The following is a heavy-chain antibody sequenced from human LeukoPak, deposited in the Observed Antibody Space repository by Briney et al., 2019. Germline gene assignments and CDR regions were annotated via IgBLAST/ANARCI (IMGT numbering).Heavy chain of an antibody. CDR3: ARDYGDYAFVY. CDR1: GYTFTTYS. CDR2: INTNTRNP. Sequence: ASVKVSCKASGYTFTTYSMNWVRQAPGQGLEWMGWINTNTRNPTYGQGFTGRFVFSLDTSVSTAYLQISSLKSEDTAVYYCARDYGDYAFVYWGQGTLVTVSS. D-gene: IGHD4-17*01. J-gene: IGHJ4*02. V-gene: IGHV7-4-1*02.